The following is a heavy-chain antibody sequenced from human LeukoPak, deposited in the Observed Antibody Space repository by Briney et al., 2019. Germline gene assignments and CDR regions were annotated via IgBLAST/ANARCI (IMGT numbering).Heavy chain of an antibody. CDR3: ARDREYSKSWSFGY. D-gene: IGHD6-13*01. V-gene: IGHV4-4*02. CDR1: GDSISSKNW. Sequence: PSETLSPTCAVSGDSISSKNWWNWVRQPPGKGLEWIGEIYHGGNTNYNPSLKSRVTISVDKSKNQFSLILSSATAADTAVYYCARDREYSKSWSFGYWGQGTLVTVSS. CDR2: IYHGGNT. J-gene: IGHJ4*02.